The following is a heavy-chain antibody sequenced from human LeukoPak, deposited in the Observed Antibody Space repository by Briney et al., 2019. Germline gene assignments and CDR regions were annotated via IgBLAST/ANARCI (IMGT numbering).Heavy chain of an antibody. CDR1: GFTFSSYE. Sequence: PGGSLRLSCAASGFTFSSYEMNWVRQAPGKGLEWVSHISSSGSTIYYADSVKGRFTISRDNAMNSLYLQMNSLRAEDTAVYYCATLVNYWSFDYWGQGTLVTVSS. CDR2: ISSSGSTI. D-gene: IGHD1-1*01. V-gene: IGHV3-48*03. CDR3: ATLVNYWSFDY. J-gene: IGHJ4*02.